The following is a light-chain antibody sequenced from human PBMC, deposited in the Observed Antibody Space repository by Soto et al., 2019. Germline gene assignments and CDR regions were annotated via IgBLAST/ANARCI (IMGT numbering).Light chain of an antibody. CDR3: QQYGSSPWT. J-gene: IGKJ1*01. CDR2: GAS. V-gene: IGKV3-20*01. Sequence: ETLLTQSPGTLSLSPGERATLSCRASQSVSSSYLAWYQQKPGQAPRLLIYGASSRATGIPDRFSGSGSGTDFTLTTSRLEPEDFAVYYCQQYGSSPWTFGQGTKVDIK. CDR1: QSVSSSY.